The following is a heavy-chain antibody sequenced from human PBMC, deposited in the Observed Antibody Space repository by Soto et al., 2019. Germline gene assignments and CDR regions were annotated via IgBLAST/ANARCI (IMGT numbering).Heavy chain of an antibody. V-gene: IGHV1-18*01. Sequence: ASVKVSCKASGYTFANYGITWVRQTSGQGLEWLGWISGYNINTHYAQKFEDRVTLTTDKSTSTVYMELRSLKSDDTAVYYCARDIAAAAHYGMDVWGQGTTVTVSS. CDR1: GYTFANYG. CDR2: ISGYNINT. J-gene: IGHJ6*02. CDR3: ARDIAAAAHYGMDV. D-gene: IGHD6-13*01.